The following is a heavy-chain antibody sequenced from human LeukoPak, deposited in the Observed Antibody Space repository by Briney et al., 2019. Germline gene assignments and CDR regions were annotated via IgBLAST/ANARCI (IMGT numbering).Heavy chain of an antibody. D-gene: IGHD3-16*01. CDR3: ARGDMITFGDDAFDI. J-gene: IGHJ3*02. CDR2: ISAYNGNT. V-gene: IGHV1-18*01. Sequence: PGQXXXXMXXISAYNGNTNYAQKLQGRVTMTTDTSTSTAYMELRSLRSDDTAVYYCARGDMITFGDDAFDIWGQGTMVTVSS.